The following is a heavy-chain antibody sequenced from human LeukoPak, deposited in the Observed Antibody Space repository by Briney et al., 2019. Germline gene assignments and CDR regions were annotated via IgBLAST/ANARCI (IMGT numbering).Heavy chain of an antibody. CDR2: FDPEDGET. CDR3: ATHPAGDYDSWFDP. J-gene: IGHJ5*02. CDR1: GYTLTELS. V-gene: IGHV1-24*01. D-gene: IGHD5-12*01. Sequence: ASVKVSCKVSGYTLTELSMHWVRQAPGKGLEWMGGFDPEDGETIYAQKFQGRVTMTEDTSTDTAYMELSSLRSEDTAVYYCATHPAGDYDSWFDPWGQGTLVTVSS.